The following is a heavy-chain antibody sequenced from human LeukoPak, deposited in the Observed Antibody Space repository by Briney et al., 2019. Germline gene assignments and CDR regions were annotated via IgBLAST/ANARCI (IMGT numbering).Heavy chain of an antibody. J-gene: IGHJ6*03. Sequence: GGSLRLSCAASGFTFSSYGMHWVRQAPGKGLEWVAVISYDGSNKYYADSVKGRFTISRDNSKNTLYLQMNSLRAEDTAVYYCAKGRYYGDYYYMDVWGKGTTVTVSS. V-gene: IGHV3-30*18. CDR2: ISYDGSNK. CDR3: AKGRYYGDYYYMDV. D-gene: IGHD2/OR15-2a*01. CDR1: GFTFSSYG.